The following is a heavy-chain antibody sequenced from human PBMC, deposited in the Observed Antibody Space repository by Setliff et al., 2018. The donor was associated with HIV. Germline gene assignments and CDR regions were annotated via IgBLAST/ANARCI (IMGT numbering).Heavy chain of an antibody. CDR2: IHNSGTT. V-gene: IGHV4-30-4*08. CDR3: ARGPSGRAPAPARAPHYYGLDL. D-gene: IGHD2-2*01. J-gene: IGHJ6*01. CDR1: DASITADTFY. Sequence: PSETLSLTCTVSDASITADTFYWNWLRQPPGKGPEWIGYIHNSGTTRYNPAFESRLIISLDMSNNRFSLNLASVTAADTAVYYCARGPSGRAPAPARAPHYYGLDLWGPGTTVTVSS.